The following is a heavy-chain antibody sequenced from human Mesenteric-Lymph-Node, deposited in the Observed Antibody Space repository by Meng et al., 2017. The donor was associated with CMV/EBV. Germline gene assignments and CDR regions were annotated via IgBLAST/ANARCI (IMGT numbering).Heavy chain of an antibody. D-gene: IGHD6-19*01. Sequence: GESLKISCAASGFTFTTYWMSWVRQAPGRGLEWVSLIYSGGNTFYTDSVKGRFTVSRDSSRSTLYLHMNSLRAEDTAVYFCARGLAGTWLAFDYWGQGTLVTVSS. CDR3: ARGLAGTWLAFDY. J-gene: IGHJ4*02. CDR1: GFTFTTYW. CDR2: IYSGGNT. V-gene: IGHV3-53*01.